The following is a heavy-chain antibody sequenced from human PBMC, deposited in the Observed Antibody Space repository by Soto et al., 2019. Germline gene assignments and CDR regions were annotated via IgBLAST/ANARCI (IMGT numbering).Heavy chain of an antibody. J-gene: IGHJ6*02. D-gene: IGHD4-17*01. CDR1: GYTFTSYY. Sequence: ASVKVSFKASGYTFTSYYMNWLRQAPGQGLEWMGIINPSGGSTSYAQKFQGRVTMTRDTSTSTVYMELSSLRSEDTAVYYWAREGELGNGDYALTYGMDVWGQGTTVTVSS. CDR2: INPSGGST. V-gene: IGHV1-46*01. CDR3: AREGELGNGDYALTYGMDV.